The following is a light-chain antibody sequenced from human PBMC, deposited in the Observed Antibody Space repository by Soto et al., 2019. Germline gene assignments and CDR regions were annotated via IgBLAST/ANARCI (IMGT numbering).Light chain of an antibody. V-gene: IGKV3-20*01. CDR1: QSVSSSY. CDR3: QLYGGSPPDI. CDR2: GAS. J-gene: IGKJ4*01. Sequence: EIVLTQSPGTLSLSPGERATLSCRASQSVSSSYLAWYQQKPGQAPRLLIYGASSRATGILDRFSGSGSGTDLTLSISGLEPEDIAGYYCQLYGGSPPDILGGGTMVAIK.